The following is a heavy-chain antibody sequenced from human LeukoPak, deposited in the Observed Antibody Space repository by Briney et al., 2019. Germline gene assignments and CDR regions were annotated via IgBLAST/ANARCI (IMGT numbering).Heavy chain of an antibody. J-gene: IGHJ4*02. CDR1: GFTFSRFN. Sequence: GGSLRLSCAASGFTFSRFNMNWLRQAPGKGLEWLSYISTTGTIYYAESVKGRFSISRDNAKNSLYLQMNSLRPEDTAVYYCAREGPRGNSQFDYWGQGTLVTVSS. CDR3: AREGPRGNSQFDY. V-gene: IGHV3-48*01. CDR2: ISTTGTI. D-gene: IGHD2/OR15-2a*01.